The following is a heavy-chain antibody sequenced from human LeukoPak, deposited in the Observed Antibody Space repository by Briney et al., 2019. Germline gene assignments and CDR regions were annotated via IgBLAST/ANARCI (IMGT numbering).Heavy chain of an antibody. D-gene: IGHD1-26*01. CDR1: GGSISSGSYY. V-gene: IGHV4-61*02. CDR2: IYTSGST. J-gene: IGHJ3*02. CDR3: ARRVGRYAFDI. Sequence: SQTLSLTWTASGGSISSGSYYWSWIRQPAGKGLEWIGRIYTSGSTNYNPSLKSRVTISVDTSKNQFSLKLSSVTAADTAVYYCARRVGRYAFDIWGQGTMVTVSS.